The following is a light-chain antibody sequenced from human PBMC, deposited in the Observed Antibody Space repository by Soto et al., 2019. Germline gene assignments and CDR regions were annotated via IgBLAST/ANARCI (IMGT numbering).Light chain of an antibody. V-gene: IGLV2-11*01. CDR1: NSDVGGYNY. CDR3: SSYAGRDIWV. Sequence: QSALTQPRSVSGSPGQSVTISCTGTNSDVGGYNYVSWYQQHPGKAPKVMIYDVSRRPSGVPDRFSGSKSGNTASLTISGLQAEDEADYYCSSYAGRDIWVFGGGTKLTVL. CDR2: DVS. J-gene: IGLJ3*02.